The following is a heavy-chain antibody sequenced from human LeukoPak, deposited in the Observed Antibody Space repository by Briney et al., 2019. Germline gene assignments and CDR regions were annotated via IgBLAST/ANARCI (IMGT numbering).Heavy chain of an antibody. CDR3: ARDKGNSLADSSSWYRRTLDY. D-gene: IGHD6-13*01. CDR2: IIPIFGTA. Sequence: SVKVSCKASGYTFTSYGISWVRQAPGQGLEWMGGIIPIFGTANYAQKFQGRVTITADESTSTAYMELSSLRSEDMAVYYCARDKGNSLADSSSWYRRTLDYWGQGTLVTVSS. V-gene: IGHV1-69*13. J-gene: IGHJ4*02. CDR1: GYTFTSYG.